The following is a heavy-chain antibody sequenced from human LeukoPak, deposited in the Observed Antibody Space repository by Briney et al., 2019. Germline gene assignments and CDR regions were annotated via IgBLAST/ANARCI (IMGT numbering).Heavy chain of an antibody. J-gene: IGHJ5*02. Sequence: SETLSLTCTVSGGSISSYYWSWIRQPPGKGLEWIGYIYYSGSTNYNPSLKSRVTISVDTSKNQFSLKLSSVTAADTAVYYCARSRDSGYDPRGNWFDPWGQGTLVTVSS. D-gene: IGHD5-12*01. CDR2: IYYSGST. CDR1: GGSISSYY. V-gene: IGHV4-59*01. CDR3: ARSRDSGYDPRGNWFDP.